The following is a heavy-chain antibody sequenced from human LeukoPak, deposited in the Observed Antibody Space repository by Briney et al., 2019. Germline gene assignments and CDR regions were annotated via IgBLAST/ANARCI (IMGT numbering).Heavy chain of an antibody. V-gene: IGHV3-15*01. CDR2: INRKTDGGTS. CDR3: TAIVVVITGGDY. D-gene: IGHD3-22*01. J-gene: IGHJ4*02. Sequence: GGSLTLSCAVSGFTFSNAWMRWLRQAPGGGREGVGRINRKTDGGTSDYAAPVKGRFTISRDDSNNTLYLQMNSLKTEDTAVYYCTAIVVVITGGDYWGQGTLVTVSS. CDR1: GFTFSNAW.